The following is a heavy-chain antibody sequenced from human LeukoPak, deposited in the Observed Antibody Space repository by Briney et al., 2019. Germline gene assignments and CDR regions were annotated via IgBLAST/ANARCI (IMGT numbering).Heavy chain of an antibody. CDR3: ARDKWFGVFDY. Sequence: GGSLRLSCAASGFTFSSYWMSWVRQAPGKGLEWVANIKQDGNEKYYVDSVKGRFTISRDNAKNSLYLQMNSLRAEDTAVYYCARDKWFGVFDYWGQGTLVTVSS. J-gene: IGHJ4*02. D-gene: IGHD3-10*01. V-gene: IGHV3-7*01. CDR2: IKQDGNEK. CDR1: GFTFSSYW.